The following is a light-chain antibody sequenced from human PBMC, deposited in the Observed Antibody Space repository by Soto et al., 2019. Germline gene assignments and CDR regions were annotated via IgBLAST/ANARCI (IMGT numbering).Light chain of an antibody. CDR3: QHYNSYSEA. CDR1: QSVGGSS. V-gene: IGKV3-20*01. J-gene: IGKJ1*01. CDR2: DTS. Sequence: ETLLTQSPGTLSLSPGERATLSCRASQSVGGSSLAWYQQRPGQAPRLLIYDTSNRATGIPDRFSGSGSGTDFTLTISSLQPDDFATYYCQHYNSYSEAFGQGTKVDI.